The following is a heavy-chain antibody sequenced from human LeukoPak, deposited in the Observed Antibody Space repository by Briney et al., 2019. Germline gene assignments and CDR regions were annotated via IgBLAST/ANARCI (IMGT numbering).Heavy chain of an antibody. D-gene: IGHD5-12*01. CDR3: ARDKGYPDD. CDR1: GFTSSSYW. CDR2: IRQDGSEK. Sequence: GGSLRLSCAASGFTSSSYWMTWVRQAQGKGLEWVANIRQDGSEKYYVDSVKGRFTISRDNAKNSLYLQMNSLRAEDTALYYCARDKGYPDDWGQGTLVTVSS. V-gene: IGHV3-7*04. J-gene: IGHJ4*02.